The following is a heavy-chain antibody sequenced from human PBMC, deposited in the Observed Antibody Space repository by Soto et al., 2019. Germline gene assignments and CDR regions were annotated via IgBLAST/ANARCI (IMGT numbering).Heavy chain of an antibody. D-gene: IGHD3-16*01. CDR2: IYYSGST. Sequence: SSETLSLTCTVSGGSISSSSYYWGWIRQPPGKGLEWIGSIYYSGSTYYIPSLKSRVTIFVDTSKNQFSLKLSSVTAADTAVYYCARHNTFTGLYYYYYGMDVWGQGTTVTVSS. CDR1: GGSISSSSYY. CDR3: ARHNTFTGLYYYYYGMDV. J-gene: IGHJ6*02. V-gene: IGHV4-39*01.